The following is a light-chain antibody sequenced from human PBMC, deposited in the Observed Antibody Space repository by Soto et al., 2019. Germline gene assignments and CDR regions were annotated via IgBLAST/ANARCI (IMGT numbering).Light chain of an antibody. Sequence: EIVLTQSPATRSLSPGERATLSCRASQSVSSSLAWYQQKPGQPPRLLIYDASNSATGIPARFSGSGSGTNFTLTISSLEPEDFAVYYCQQRSSWPWTFGQGTKVEIK. CDR1: QSVSSS. V-gene: IGKV3-11*01. J-gene: IGKJ1*01. CDR2: DAS. CDR3: QQRSSWPWT.